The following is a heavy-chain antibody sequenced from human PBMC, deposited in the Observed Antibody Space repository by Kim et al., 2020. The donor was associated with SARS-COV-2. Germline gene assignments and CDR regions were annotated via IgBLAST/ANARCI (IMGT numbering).Heavy chain of an antibody. Sequence: SETLSLTCTVSGGSISSSSYYWGWIRQPPGKGLEWIGSIYYSGSTYYNPSLKSRVTISVDTSKNQFSLKLSSVTAADTAVYYCARHHYYDSSGYLVGFGAFDIWGQGTMVTVSS. CDR2: IYYSGST. J-gene: IGHJ3*02. CDR3: ARHHYYDSSGYLVGFGAFDI. V-gene: IGHV4-39*01. D-gene: IGHD3-22*01. CDR1: GGSISSSSYY.